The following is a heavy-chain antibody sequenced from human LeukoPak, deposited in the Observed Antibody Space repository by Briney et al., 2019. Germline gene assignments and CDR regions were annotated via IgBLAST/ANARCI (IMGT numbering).Heavy chain of an antibody. CDR3: ARALWSGSYEN. D-gene: IGHD1-26*01. V-gene: IGHV1-18*01. CDR2: INTYNGNT. Sequence: ASVKVSCKASGYTFTNYGITWMRQAPGQGLEWMGWINTYNGNTNYAQKLRGRVTITTDTSTSTAYMELSSLRSEDTAVYYCARALWSGSYENWGQGTLVTVSS. CDR1: GYTFTNYG. J-gene: IGHJ4*02.